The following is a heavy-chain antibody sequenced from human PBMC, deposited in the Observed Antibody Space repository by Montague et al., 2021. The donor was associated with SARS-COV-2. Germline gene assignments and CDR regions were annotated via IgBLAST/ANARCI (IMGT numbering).Heavy chain of an antibody. CDR3: AREGACGEYEDAFDV. CDR2: IHHSETT. D-gene: IGHD2-21*01. CDR1: GDSIKNDRYY. V-gene: IGHV4-61*01. Sequence: SETLSLTCSVSGDSIKNDRYYWAWIRQTPGKGLEWIGYIHHSETTNHXXXLQSRISISLDTPKIQIFLNLKSVTAADTALYYCAREGACGEYEDAFDVWGQGTLVIVSS. J-gene: IGHJ3*01.